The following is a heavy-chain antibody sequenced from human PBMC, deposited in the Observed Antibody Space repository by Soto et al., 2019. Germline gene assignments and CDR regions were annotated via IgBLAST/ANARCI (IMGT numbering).Heavy chain of an antibody. CDR2: IWYDGSNK. CDR3: ARQVYGGNPGCSAADYYWYLDL. J-gene: IGHJ2*01. CDR1: GFTFSSYG. V-gene: IGHV3-33*01. D-gene: IGHD4-17*01. Sequence: GGSLRLSCAASGFTFSSYGMHWVRQAPGKGLEWVAVIWYDGSNKYYADSVKGRFTISRDNSKNTLYLQMNSLRAEDTAVYYCARQVYGGNPGCSAADYYWYLDLWGRGTLVTVSS.